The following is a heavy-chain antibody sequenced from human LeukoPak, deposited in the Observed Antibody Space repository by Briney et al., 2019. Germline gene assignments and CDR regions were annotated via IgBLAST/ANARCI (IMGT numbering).Heavy chain of an antibody. D-gene: IGHD2-8*01. Sequence: ASQTLSLTCTVSGGSISSGSYYWRWIRQPGGKGLEWIGRIYNSGSTNKNPSRKSRITIKVKTSKNQFSLKLSSVTAADTAVYYCASTDTNGGAFDIWGQGTMVTVSS. CDR3: ASTDTNGGAFDI. V-gene: IGHV4-61*02. CDR1: GGSISSGSYY. J-gene: IGHJ3*02. CDR2: IYNSGST.